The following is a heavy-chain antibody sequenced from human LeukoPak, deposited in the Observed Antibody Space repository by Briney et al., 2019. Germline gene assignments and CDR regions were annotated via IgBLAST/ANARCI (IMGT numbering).Heavy chain of an antibody. CDR3: ARGRGPLVRGVIITALNWFDL. J-gene: IGHJ5*02. Sequence: SETLSLTCAVSGGSISSGGYSWSWIRQPPGKGLEWIGYIYYSGSTYYNPSLKSRVTISVDTSKNQFSLKLSSVTAADTAVYYCARGRGPLVRGVIITALNWFDLWGQGTLVTVSS. CDR2: IYYSGST. V-gene: IGHV4-30-4*07. D-gene: IGHD3-10*02. CDR1: GGSISSGGYS.